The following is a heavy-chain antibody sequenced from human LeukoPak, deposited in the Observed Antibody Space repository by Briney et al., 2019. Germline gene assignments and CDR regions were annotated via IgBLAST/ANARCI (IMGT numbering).Heavy chain of an antibody. J-gene: IGHJ6*03. V-gene: IGHV1-2*02. CDR1: GYTFTGYY. Sequence: ASVKVSCKASGYTFTGYYMHWVRQAPGQGLEWMGWINPNSGGTNYAQKFQGRVTMTRDTSISTAYMELSRLRSDDTAVYYCARGADIGWLRVLRPYYYYMDVWGKGTTVTVSS. CDR2: INPNSGGT. D-gene: IGHD5-12*01. CDR3: ARGADIGWLRVLRPYYYYMDV.